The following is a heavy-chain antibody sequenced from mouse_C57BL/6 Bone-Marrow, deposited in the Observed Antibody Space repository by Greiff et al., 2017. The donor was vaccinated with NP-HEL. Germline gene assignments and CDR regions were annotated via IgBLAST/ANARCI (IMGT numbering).Heavy chain of an antibody. D-gene: IGHD2-12*01. J-gene: IGHJ2*01. CDR1: GYSITSGYY. CDR3: ARGDDEGGPDY. V-gene: IGHV3-6*01. CDR2: ISYDGSN. Sequence: EVQLQESGPGLVKPSQSLSLTCSVTGYSITSGYYWNWIRQFPGNKLEWMGYISYDGSNNYNPSLKNRISITRDTSKNQFFLKLNSVTTEDTATYYCARGDDEGGPDYWGQGTTLTVSS.